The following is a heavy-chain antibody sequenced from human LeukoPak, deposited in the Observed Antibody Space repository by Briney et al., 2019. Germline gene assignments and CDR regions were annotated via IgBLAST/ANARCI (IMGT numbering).Heavy chain of an antibody. CDR1: GFTFSSYA. V-gene: IGHV3-30*04. Sequence: PGGSLRLSCAASGFTFSSYAMHWVRQAPGKGLEWVAVISYDGSNKYYADSVKGRFTISRDNSKNTLYLQMNSLRAEDTAVYYCIRSISGTYGQFDYWGQGTLVTVSS. D-gene: IGHD3-10*01. CDR3: IRSISGTYGQFDY. J-gene: IGHJ4*02. CDR2: ISYDGSNK.